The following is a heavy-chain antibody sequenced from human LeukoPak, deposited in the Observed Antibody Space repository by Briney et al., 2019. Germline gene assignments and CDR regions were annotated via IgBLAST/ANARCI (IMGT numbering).Heavy chain of an antibody. CDR3: ARGRLDAGSFDY. Sequence: PGGSLRLSCAASGFTFSSYAMSWVRQAPGKGLEWVSTISTNVGGTYYADSVKGRFTISRDNSKNTLHLQMSSLRAEDTAVYYCARGRLDAGSFDYWGQGTLVTVSS. D-gene: IGHD3-10*01. V-gene: IGHV3-23*01. CDR1: GFTFSSYA. J-gene: IGHJ4*02. CDR2: ISTNVGGT.